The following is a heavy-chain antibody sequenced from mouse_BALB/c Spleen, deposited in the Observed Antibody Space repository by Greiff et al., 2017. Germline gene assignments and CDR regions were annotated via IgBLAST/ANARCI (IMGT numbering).Heavy chain of an antibody. Sequence: VQLQQSGPGLVQPSQSLSITCTVSGFSLTSYGVHWVRQSPGKGLAWLGVIWSGGSTDYNAAFISRLSISKDNSKSQVFFKMNSLQANDTAIYYCAPLPYGNYDYAMDYWGQGTSVTVSS. CDR1: GFSLTSYG. J-gene: IGHJ4*01. V-gene: IGHV2-2*02. CDR3: APLPYGNYDYAMDY. D-gene: IGHD2-10*02. CDR2: IWSGGST.